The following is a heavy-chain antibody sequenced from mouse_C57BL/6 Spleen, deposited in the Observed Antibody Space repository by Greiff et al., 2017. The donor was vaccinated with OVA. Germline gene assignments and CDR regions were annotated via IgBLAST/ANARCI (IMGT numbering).Heavy chain of an antibody. J-gene: IGHJ4*01. CDR1: GYTFTEYT. V-gene: IGHV1-62-2*01. Sequence: QVQLKESGAELVKPGASVKLSCKASGYTFTEYTIHWVKQRSGQGLEWIGWFYPGSGSIKYNEKFKDKATLTADKSSSTVYMELSRLTSEDSAVYFGARHEGYDYDVDYAMDYWGQGTSVTVSS. CDR3: ARHEGYDYDVDYAMDY. CDR2: FYPGSGSI. D-gene: IGHD2-4*01.